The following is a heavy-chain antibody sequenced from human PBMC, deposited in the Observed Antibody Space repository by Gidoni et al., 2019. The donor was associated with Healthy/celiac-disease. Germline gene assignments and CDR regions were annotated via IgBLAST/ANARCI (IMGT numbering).Heavy chain of an antibody. D-gene: IGHD3-10*01. CDR2: IYYSGST. V-gene: IGHV4-31*03. J-gene: IGHJ6*02. Sequence: QVQLQESGPGLVKPSQTLSLTCTVSGGSISSGGYYWRWIRQHPGKGLEWIGYIYYSGSTYYNPSLKSRVTISVDTSKNQFSLKLSSVTAADTAVYYCARGAGMVRGVMHRYYGMDVWGQGTTVTVSS. CDR1: GGSISSGGYY. CDR3: ARGAGMVRGVMHRYYGMDV.